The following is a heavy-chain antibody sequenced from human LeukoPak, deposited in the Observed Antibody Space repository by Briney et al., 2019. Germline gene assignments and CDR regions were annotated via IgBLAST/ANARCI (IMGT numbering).Heavy chain of an antibody. J-gene: IGHJ4*02. CDR3: ARRTRGTFVVVSSFDY. V-gene: IGHV4-39*07. Sequence: SETLSLTCTVSGGSISSSSYYWGWIRQPPGKGLEWIGSIYYSGSTYYNPSLKSRVTISVDTSKNQFSLKLSSVTAADTAVYYCARRTRGTFVVVSSFDYWGQGTLVTVSS. CDR2: IYYSGST. CDR1: GGSISSSSYY. D-gene: IGHD2-15*01.